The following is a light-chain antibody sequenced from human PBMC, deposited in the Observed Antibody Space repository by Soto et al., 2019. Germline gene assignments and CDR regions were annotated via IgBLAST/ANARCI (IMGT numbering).Light chain of an antibody. CDR2: AAS. CDR1: QTISSW. Sequence: IKMTQSPSTLSGSVGDRVTITCRASQTISSWLAWYQQKSGKAPKLLIYAASNLQSGVPSRFSGIGSGTDFTLTISSLQPDDFATYYCQQYYTLWTFGQGTKVDIK. CDR3: QQYYTLWT. V-gene: IGKV1-5*01. J-gene: IGKJ1*01.